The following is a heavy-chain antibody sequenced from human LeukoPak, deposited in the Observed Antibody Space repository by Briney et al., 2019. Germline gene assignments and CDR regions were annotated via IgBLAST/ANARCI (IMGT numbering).Heavy chain of an antibody. CDR1: GFTFSNYG. CDR3: AKDTMNDSSGSLI. Sequence: GGSLRLSCAASGFTFSNYGMNWVRQAPGKGLEWVSGITGPGTNTYYADSVKGRFTISRDNAKNTLYLQMSSLRAEDTAVYYCAKDTMNDSSGSLIWGQGTMVTVSS. D-gene: IGHD3-22*01. J-gene: IGHJ3*02. CDR2: ITGPGTNT. V-gene: IGHV3-23*01.